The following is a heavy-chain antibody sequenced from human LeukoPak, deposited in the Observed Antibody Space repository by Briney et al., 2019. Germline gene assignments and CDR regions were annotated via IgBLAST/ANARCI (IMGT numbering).Heavy chain of an antibody. Sequence: ASVKVSCKAFNYTFTSYGISWVRQAPGKGLEWMAWISPYNGRTLYSAKLQGRVNLTRDTSTSTVYMELSSLRSEDTAVYYCAREDWVRGVARVPRAFDYWGQGTLVTVSS. CDR2: ISPYNGRT. V-gene: IGHV1-18*01. CDR1: NYTFTSYG. CDR3: AREDWVRGVARVPRAFDY. J-gene: IGHJ4*02. D-gene: IGHD2-15*01.